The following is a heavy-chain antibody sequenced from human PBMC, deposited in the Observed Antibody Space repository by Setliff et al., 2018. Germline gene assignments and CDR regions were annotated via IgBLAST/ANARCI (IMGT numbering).Heavy chain of an antibody. CDR1: GFSFSIFW. V-gene: IGHV3-7*01. J-gene: IGHJ4*02. D-gene: IGHD6-19*01. CDR2: IKQDGNTT. Sequence: PGGSLRLSCAGSGFSFSIFWMSWVRQAPGKGLEWVATIKQDGNTTYYADSVKGRFTVSRDNSKNTLYLQMNSLRVEDTAVYYCVTDPPFSGWSFDSWGQGTLVTVSS. CDR3: VTDPPFSGWSFDS.